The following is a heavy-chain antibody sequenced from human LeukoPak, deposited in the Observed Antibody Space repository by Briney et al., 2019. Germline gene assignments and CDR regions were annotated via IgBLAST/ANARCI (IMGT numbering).Heavy chain of an antibody. CDR3: ARALVEYNYDSSGYSEFDY. CDR2: MNPNSGNT. Sequence: WASVKVSCKASGYTFTSYDINWVRQATGQGLEWMGWMNPNSGNTGYAQKFQGRVTMTRNTSISTAYMELSSLRSEDTAVYYCARALVEYNYDSSGYSEFDYWGQGTLVTVSS. D-gene: IGHD3-22*01. J-gene: IGHJ4*02. CDR1: GYTFTSYD. V-gene: IGHV1-8*01.